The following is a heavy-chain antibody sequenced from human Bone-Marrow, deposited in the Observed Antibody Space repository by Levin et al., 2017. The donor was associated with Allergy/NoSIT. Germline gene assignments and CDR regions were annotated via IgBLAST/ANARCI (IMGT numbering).Heavy chain of an antibody. D-gene: IGHD2-15*01. J-gene: IGHJ4*02. Sequence: GSLRLSCAVSGGSISSSNWWSWVRQPPGKGLEWIGEIYHSGSTNSNPSLKSRVTISVDKSKNQFSLKLSSVTAADTAVYYCARACSSDTCYGFDSWGQGSLVTVSS. V-gene: IGHV4-4*02. CDR1: GGSISSSNW. CDR2: IYHSGST. CDR3: ARACSSDTCYGFDS.